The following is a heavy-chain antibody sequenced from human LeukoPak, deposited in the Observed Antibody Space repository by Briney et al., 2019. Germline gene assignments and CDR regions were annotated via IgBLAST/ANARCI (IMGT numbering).Heavy chain of an antibody. V-gene: IGHV3-21*01. Sequence: GGSLRLSCAASGFTFSSYSMNWVRQAPGKGLEWVSSISSSSSYIYYADSVKGRFTISRDNAKNSLYLQMNSLRAEDTAVYYCARDGYSSNSYFDYWGQGTLVTVSS. D-gene: IGHD6-13*01. CDR3: ARDGYSSNSYFDY. J-gene: IGHJ4*02. CDR2: ISSSSSYI. CDR1: GFTFSSYS.